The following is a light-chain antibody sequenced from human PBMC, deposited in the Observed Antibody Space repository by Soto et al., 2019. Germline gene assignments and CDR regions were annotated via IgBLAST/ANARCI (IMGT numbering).Light chain of an antibody. CDR3: SSYTTSGTLVV. CDR2: DVS. V-gene: IGLV2-14*03. J-gene: IGLJ2*01. CDR1: SSDVGGYNY. Sequence: QPASVSGSPGQSITISCTGTSSDVGGYNYVSWYQHHPGKAPKLMIYDVSNRPSGVSNRFSGSKSGNTASLTISGLQAEDEADYYCSSYTTSGTLVVFGGGTKLTVL.